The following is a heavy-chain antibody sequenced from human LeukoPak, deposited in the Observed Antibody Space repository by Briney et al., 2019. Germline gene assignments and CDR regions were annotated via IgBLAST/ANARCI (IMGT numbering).Heavy chain of an antibody. CDR1: GFTFSSYA. Sequence: GGSLRLSCAASGFTFSSYAMSWVRQAPGKGLEWVSAISGSGGSTSYADSVKGRLTISRDNSKTTLYLQMNSLRAEDTAVYYCAKDGVELRYFDWLFQYYFDYWGQGTLVTVSS. V-gene: IGHV3-23*01. CDR2: ISGSGGST. J-gene: IGHJ4*02. CDR3: AKDGVELRYFDWLFQYYFDY. D-gene: IGHD3-9*01.